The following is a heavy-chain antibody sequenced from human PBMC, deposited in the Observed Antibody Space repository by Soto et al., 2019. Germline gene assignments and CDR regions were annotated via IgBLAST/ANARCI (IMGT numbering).Heavy chain of an antibody. V-gene: IGHV4-38-2*02. J-gene: IGHJ6*02. D-gene: IGHD2-21*01. CDR2: IYHSGST. Sequence: PSENLSLTCAGSGYSISSGYYWGWLRQPPGKGLEWIGSIYHSGSTYYNPSLKSRVTISVDTSKNQFSLKLSSVTAADTAVYYCARDGLLVRATSYYSSMYVWGQVSTVTFTS. CDR3: ARDGLLVRATSYYSSMYV. CDR1: GYSISSGYY.